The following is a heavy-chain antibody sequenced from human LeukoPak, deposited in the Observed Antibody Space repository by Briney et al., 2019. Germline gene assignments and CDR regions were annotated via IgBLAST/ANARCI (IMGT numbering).Heavy chain of an antibody. V-gene: IGHV3-7*01. J-gene: IGHJ4*02. CDR1: GFTFRNYW. CDR2: IKPDGSEK. D-gene: IGHD6-13*01. CDR3: VRNDVAAAGDY. Sequence: GGSLRLSCEVSGFTFRNYWMTWVRQAPGRGLEWVANIKPDGSEKNYVDSVKGRFTISRDDAKNSLFLQMNSLRPEGTAVYFCVRNDVAAAGDYWGQGTLVTVSS.